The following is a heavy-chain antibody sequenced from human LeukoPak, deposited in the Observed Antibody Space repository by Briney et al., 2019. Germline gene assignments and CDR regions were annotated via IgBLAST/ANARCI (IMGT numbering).Heavy chain of an antibody. Sequence: PGRSLRLSCAASGFTFSSYSMNWVRQAPGKGLEWVSSISSSSSYIYYADSVKGRFTISRDNAKNSLYLQMNSLRAEDTAVYYCARVWYSSGWYPGGAFDIWGQGTMVTVSS. J-gene: IGHJ3*02. CDR2: ISSSSSYI. D-gene: IGHD6-19*01. V-gene: IGHV3-21*01. CDR1: GFTFSSYS. CDR3: ARVWYSSGWYPGGAFDI.